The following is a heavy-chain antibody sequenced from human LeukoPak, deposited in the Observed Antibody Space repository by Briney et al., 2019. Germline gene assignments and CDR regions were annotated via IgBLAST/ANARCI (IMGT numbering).Heavy chain of an antibody. CDR3: ARRVRVLGYGSGRYKRRYYFDY. D-gene: IGHD3-10*01. CDR2: INHSGST. Sequence: PSETLSLTCTVSGYSISSGYYWGWIRQPPGKGLEWIGEINHSGSTNYNPSLKSRVTISVDTSKNQFSLKLSSVTAADTAVYYCARRVRVLGYGSGRYKRRYYFDYWGQGTLVTVSS. V-gene: IGHV4-38-2*02. CDR1: GYSISSGYY. J-gene: IGHJ4*02.